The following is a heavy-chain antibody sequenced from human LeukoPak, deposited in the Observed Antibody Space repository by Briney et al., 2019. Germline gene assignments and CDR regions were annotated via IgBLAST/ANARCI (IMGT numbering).Heavy chain of an antibody. V-gene: IGHV3-66*01. Sequence: TGGSLRLSCAASGFTVSSNYMSWVRQAPGKGLEWVSVVYSGGSTYYADSVKGRFTISRDNSKNTLYLQMNSLRAEDTAVYYCARITIVGALDIWGQGTMVTVSS. CDR3: ARITIVGALDI. D-gene: IGHD1-26*01. J-gene: IGHJ3*02. CDR1: GFTVSSNY. CDR2: VYSGGST.